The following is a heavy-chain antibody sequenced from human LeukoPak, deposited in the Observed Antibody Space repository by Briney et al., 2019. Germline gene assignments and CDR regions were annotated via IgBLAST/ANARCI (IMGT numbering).Heavy chain of an antibody. CDR3: ARSPEWDPKQLGFKYFDY. V-gene: IGHV3-20*04. D-gene: IGHD1-26*01. Sequence: GGSLRLSCAASGFTFSSYAMTWVRQAPGKGLEWVSGINWNGGDKRYADSVRGRFTISRDNAKNSLYLHMNSLRGEDTALYYCARSPEWDPKQLGFKYFDYWGQGTLVTVSS. CDR1: GFTFSSYA. CDR2: INWNGGDK. J-gene: IGHJ4*02.